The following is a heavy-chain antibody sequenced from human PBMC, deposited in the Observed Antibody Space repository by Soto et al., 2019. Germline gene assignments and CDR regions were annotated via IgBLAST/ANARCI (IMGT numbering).Heavy chain of an antibody. J-gene: IGHJ4*02. CDR3: ARDPYTPTYYDILTGYRAFDY. V-gene: IGHV3-21*01. CDR2: ISSSSSYI. CDR1: GFTFSSYS. D-gene: IGHD3-9*01. Sequence: EVQLVESGGGLVKPGGSLRLSCAASGFTFSSYSMNWVRQAPVKGLEWVSSISSSSSYIYYADSVKGRFTISRDNAKNSLYLQMNSLRAEDTAVYYCARDPYTPTYYDILTGYRAFDYWGQGTLVTVSS.